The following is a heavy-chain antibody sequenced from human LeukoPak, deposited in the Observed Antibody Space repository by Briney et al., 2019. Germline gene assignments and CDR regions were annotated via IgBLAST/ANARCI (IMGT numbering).Heavy chain of an antibody. J-gene: IGHJ4*02. CDR3: ARDLNYDSAY. CDR1: GFTVSSNY. D-gene: IGHD3-22*01. V-gene: IGHV3-53*01. CDR2: IYSGGST. Sequence: GGSLRLSCAASGFTVSSNYMSWVRQAPGKGLEWVSVIYSGGSTYYAYSVKGRFTISRDNSKNTVYLQMNSLRAEDTAVYYCARDLNYDSAYWGQGTLVTVSS.